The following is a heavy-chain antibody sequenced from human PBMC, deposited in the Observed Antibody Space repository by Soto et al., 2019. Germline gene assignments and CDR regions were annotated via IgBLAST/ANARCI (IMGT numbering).Heavy chain of an antibody. CDR1: GFTFSSSW. V-gene: IGHV3-74*01. D-gene: IGHD2-15*01. CDR2: VSGNGSST. J-gene: IGHJ4*02. Sequence: GGSLRLSCAASGFTFSSSWMHWVRQAPGKGLVWVSRVSGNGSSTNYADSVKGRFTISRDNSKNTLYLQMNSLRAEDTAVYYCAKSSFYGGPDLQYCSGGSCYSGSPFDYWGQGTLVTVSS. CDR3: AKSSFYGGPDLQYCSGGSCYSGSPFDY.